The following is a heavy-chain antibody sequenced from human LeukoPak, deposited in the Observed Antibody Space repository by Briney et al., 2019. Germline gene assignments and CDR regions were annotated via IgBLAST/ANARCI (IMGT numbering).Heavy chain of an antibody. D-gene: IGHD4-17*01. CDR2: ITSTGTTI. J-gene: IGHJ4*02. V-gene: IGHV3-48*01. Sequence: GGSLRLSCAASGFTVSSSYMSWVRQAPGKGLEWLSYITSTGTTIYYADSVRGRFTISRHNAKSSLYLQMDSLRAEDTAVYYCARGGINYGFDYWGQGTLVTVSS. CDR1: GFTVSSSY. CDR3: ARGGINYGFDY.